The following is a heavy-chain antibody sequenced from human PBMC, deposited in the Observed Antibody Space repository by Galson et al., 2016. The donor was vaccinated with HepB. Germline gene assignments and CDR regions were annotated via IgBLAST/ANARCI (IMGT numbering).Heavy chain of an antibody. J-gene: IGHJ4*02. CDR2: IYWDDDK. CDR1: GFSLSTSGVG. D-gene: IGHD3-22*01. V-gene: IGHV2-5*02. Sequence: PALVKPTQTLTLTCTFSGFSLSTSGVGVGWIRQPPGKALEWLALIYWDDDKRYSPSLKSRLTITKDTSKNQVVLTMTNMDPVDTATYYCAQRQTDSSGYYFDYWGQGTLVTVSS. CDR3: AQRQTDSSGYYFDY.